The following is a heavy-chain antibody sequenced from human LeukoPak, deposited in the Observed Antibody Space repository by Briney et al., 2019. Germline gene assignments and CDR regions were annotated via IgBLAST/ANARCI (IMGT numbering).Heavy chain of an antibody. CDR3: AKTYNWNYDY. Sequence: GGSLRLSCVASGFTFSSYAMSWVRQAPGKGLEWVSVISGSGDSTYYADPVKGRFTFSRDNSKNTLYLQMNSLRAEDTAVYYCAKTYNWNYDYWGQGTLVTVSS. J-gene: IGHJ4*02. V-gene: IGHV3-23*01. D-gene: IGHD1-7*01. CDR1: GFTFSSYA. CDR2: ISGSGDST.